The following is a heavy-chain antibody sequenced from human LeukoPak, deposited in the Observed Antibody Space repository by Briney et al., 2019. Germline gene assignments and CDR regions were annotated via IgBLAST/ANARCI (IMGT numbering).Heavy chain of an antibody. CDR1: GFTFSNYA. Sequence: GGSLRLSRAASGFTFSNYAMSWVRQAPRKGLEWVSAISGSGGSTYYADSVKGRFTISRDNSKNTLYLQMNSLRAEDTAVYYCAKGGSGSYYSWGQGTLVTVSS. CDR2: ISGSGGST. CDR3: AKGGSGSYYS. V-gene: IGHV3-23*01. J-gene: IGHJ4*02. D-gene: IGHD1-26*01.